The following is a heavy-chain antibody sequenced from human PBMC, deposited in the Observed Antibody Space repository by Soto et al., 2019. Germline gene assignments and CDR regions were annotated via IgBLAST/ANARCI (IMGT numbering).Heavy chain of an antibody. D-gene: IGHD2-2*01. Sequence: PGGSLRLSCAASGFTFSSYWMHWVRQAPGKWLVWVSRINSDGSSTSYADSVKGRFTISRDNAKNTLYLQMNSLRAEDTAVYYCASSQPENNWFDPWGQGXLVTV. CDR3: ASSQPENNWFDP. J-gene: IGHJ5*02. CDR1: GFTFSSYW. V-gene: IGHV3-74*01. CDR2: INSDGSST.